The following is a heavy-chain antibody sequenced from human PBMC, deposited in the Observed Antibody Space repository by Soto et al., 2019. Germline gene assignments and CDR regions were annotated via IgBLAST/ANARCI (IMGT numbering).Heavy chain of an antibody. Sequence: VSVQVSCKASGYTFTSYYMHWVRQAPGQGLEWMGIINPSGGSTSYAQKFQGRVTMTRDTSTSTVYMELSSLRSEDTAVYYCASLGGYCSSTSCPSENWFDPWGQGTLVTVSS. V-gene: IGHV1-46*03. CDR3: ASLGGYCSSTSCPSENWFDP. J-gene: IGHJ5*02. CDR1: GYTFTSYY. D-gene: IGHD2-2*01. CDR2: INPSGGST.